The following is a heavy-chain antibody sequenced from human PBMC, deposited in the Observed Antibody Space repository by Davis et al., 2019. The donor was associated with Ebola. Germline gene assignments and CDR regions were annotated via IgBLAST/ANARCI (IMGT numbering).Heavy chain of an antibody. D-gene: IGHD3-22*01. J-gene: IGHJ4*02. Sequence: GGSLRLSCAASGFTFSSYAMSWVRQAPGKGLEWVSAISGSGGSTYYADSVKGRFTISRDNSKNTLYLQMNSLRAEDTAVYYCAKDWYYYDSSGYAGFEFDYWGQGTLVTVSS. CDR2: ISGSGGST. V-gene: IGHV3-23*01. CDR1: GFTFSSYA. CDR3: AKDWYYYDSSGYAGFEFDY.